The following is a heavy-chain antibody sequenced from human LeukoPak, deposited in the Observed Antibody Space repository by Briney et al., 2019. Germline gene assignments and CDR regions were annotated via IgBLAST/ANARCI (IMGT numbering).Heavy chain of an antibody. V-gene: IGHV4-59*01. J-gene: IGHJ4*02. Sequence: SETLSLTCTVSGGSISSYYWSWIRQPPGKGLEWIGYIYYSGSTNYNPSLKSRVTISVDTSKNQFSLKLSSVTAAGTAVYYCASGGNSGSYYNPTYYFDYWGQGTLVTVSS. CDR3: ASGGNSGSYYNPTYYFDY. CDR1: GGSISSYY. CDR2: IYYSGST. D-gene: IGHD3-10*01.